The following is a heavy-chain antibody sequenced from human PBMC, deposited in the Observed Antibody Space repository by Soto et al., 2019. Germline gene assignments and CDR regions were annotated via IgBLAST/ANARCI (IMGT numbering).Heavy chain of an antibody. V-gene: IGHV4-38-2*01. CDR3: ARRSRTTTDY. D-gene: IGHD1-1*01. Sequence: SETLSLTGAVSGYSISSGYDWGWIRQPPGKGLEWIGSIYHSGSTYYNPSLKSRVTISVDTSKNQFSLKLSSVTAADTAVCYCARRSRTTTDYWGLGTLVTVSS. J-gene: IGHJ4*02. CDR2: IYHSGST. CDR1: GYSISSGYD.